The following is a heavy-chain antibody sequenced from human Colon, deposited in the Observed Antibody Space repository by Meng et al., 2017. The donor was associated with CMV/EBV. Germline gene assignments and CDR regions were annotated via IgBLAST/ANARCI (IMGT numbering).Heavy chain of an antibody. CDR1: GFRFSSYA. Sequence: GESLKIFCAASGFRFSSYAMHWVRQAPGKGLEWVAAISFHEKNEYYADSVKGRFTISRDNSKNTLYLQMSNLSPEDTAVYYCASWSSSWTDSFDYWGQGTLVTVSS. CDR2: ISFHEKNE. CDR3: ASWSSSWTDSFDY. D-gene: IGHD6-13*01. V-gene: IGHV3-30*04. J-gene: IGHJ4*02.